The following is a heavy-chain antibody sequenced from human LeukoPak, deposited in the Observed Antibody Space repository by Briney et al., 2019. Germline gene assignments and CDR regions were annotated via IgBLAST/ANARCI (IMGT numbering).Heavy chain of an antibody. J-gene: IGHJ5*02. Sequence: QTGGSLRLSCAASGFTFSSYAMSWVRQAPGKGLEWVSAISGSGGSTYYADSVKGRFTISRDNSKNTLYLQMNSLRAEDTAVYYCAKDTRQYYSREWFDPWGQGTLVTVSS. CDR1: GFTFSSYA. D-gene: IGHD2-21*01. CDR2: ISGSGGST. V-gene: IGHV3-23*01. CDR3: AKDTRQYYSREWFDP.